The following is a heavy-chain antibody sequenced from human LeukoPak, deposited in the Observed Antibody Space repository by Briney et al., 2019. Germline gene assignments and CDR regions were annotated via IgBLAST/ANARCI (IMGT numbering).Heavy chain of an antibody. J-gene: IGHJ4*02. Sequence: PSETLSLTCTVSGGSISSSSYYWGWIRQPPGKGLEWIGSIYYSGSTYYNPSLKSRVTISVDTSKNQFSLKLSSVTAADTAVYYCARQGLGYWGQGTLVTVSS. CDR2: IYYSGST. V-gene: IGHV4-39*01. CDR1: GGSISSSSYY. CDR3: ARQGLGY. D-gene: IGHD5-12*01.